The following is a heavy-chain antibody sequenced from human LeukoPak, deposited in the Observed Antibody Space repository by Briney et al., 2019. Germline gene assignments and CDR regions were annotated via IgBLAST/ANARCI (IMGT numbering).Heavy chain of an antibody. D-gene: IGHD3-10*01. CDR3: ARDSSGLLWFGEYYPELYYYGMDV. CDR2: IYSGGST. Sequence: GGSLRLSCAASGFTVSSNYMSWVRQAPGKGLEWVSVIYSGGSTYYADSVKGRFTISRDNSKNTLYLEMNSLRAEDTAVYYCARDSSGLLWFGEYYPELYYYGMDVWGQGTTVTVSS. CDR1: GFTVSSNY. V-gene: IGHV3-66*01. J-gene: IGHJ6*02.